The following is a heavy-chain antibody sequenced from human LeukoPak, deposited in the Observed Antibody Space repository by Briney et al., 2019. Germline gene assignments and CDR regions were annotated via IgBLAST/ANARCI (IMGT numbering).Heavy chain of an antibody. V-gene: IGHV1-2*02. CDR3: ARDSNDSSGYHYVPSTDY. CDR2: INPNSGGT. Sequence: ASVKVSCKASGYTFTGYYMHWVRQAPGQGLEWMGWINPNSGGTNYAQKFQGRVTMTRDTSISTAYMELSRLRSDDTAVYYCARDSNDSSGYHYVPSTDYWGQGTLVTVSS. D-gene: IGHD3-22*01. J-gene: IGHJ4*02. CDR1: GYTFTGYY.